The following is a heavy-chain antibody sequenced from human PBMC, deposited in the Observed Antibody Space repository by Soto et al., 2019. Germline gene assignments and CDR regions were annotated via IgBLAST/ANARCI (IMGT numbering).Heavy chain of an antibody. CDR3: ARRGTSDYYYYYMDV. CDR2: IYPGDSDT. Sequence: HGESLKISCKGSGYSFTSYWIGWVRQMPGKGLEWMGIIYPGDSDTRYSPSFQGQVTISADKSISTAYLQWSSLKASDTAMYYCARRGTSDYYYYYMDVWGKGTTVTVSS. J-gene: IGHJ6*03. CDR1: GYSFTSYW. V-gene: IGHV5-51*01. D-gene: IGHD3-16*01.